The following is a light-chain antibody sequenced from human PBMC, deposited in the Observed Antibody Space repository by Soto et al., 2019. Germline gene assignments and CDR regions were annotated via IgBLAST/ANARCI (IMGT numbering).Light chain of an antibody. CDR3: AAWDDSLSAWV. V-gene: IGLV1-47*01. CDR1: SSSIESNY. CDR2: RNN. Sequence: QAVVTQPPSASGTPGQRVTISCSGNSSSIESNYVFWYQHFPGTAPKLLIYRNNQRPSGVPDRFSGSKSGTSASLAISGLRSEDEPDYYCAAWDDSLSAWVFGGGTQLTVL. J-gene: IGLJ3*02.